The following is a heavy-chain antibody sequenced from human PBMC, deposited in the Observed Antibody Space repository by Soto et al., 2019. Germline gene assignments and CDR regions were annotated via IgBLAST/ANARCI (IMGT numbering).Heavy chain of an antibody. CDR3: VGGQYYFDY. CDR2: ISYDGSEK. V-gene: IGHV3-30*03. Sequence: QVQLVESGGGVVQPGRSLRLSCAASGFPFTSYGMHWVREGPDKGLEWVAIISYDGSEKYYADSVKGRFTISRDNSKNTLYLQMNSLRPEDTALYYCVGGQYYFDYRGQGTLLIVSS. D-gene: IGHD3-10*01. J-gene: IGHJ4*02. CDR1: GFPFTSYG.